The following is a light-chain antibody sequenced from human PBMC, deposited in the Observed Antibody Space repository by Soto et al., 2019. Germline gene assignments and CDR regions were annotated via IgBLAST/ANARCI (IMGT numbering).Light chain of an antibody. J-gene: IGLJ2*01. CDR3: CSYADSVL. CDR2: EGD. Sequence: QSALTQPASVSGSPGQSITISCTGTTSYVGSYSLVSWYQQHPGKAPKLVIYEGDKRPSGVSDRFSGSKSGTTAFLTISGLQAEDEADYYCCSYADSVLFGGGTKLTVL. CDR1: TSYVGSYSL. V-gene: IGLV2-23*01.